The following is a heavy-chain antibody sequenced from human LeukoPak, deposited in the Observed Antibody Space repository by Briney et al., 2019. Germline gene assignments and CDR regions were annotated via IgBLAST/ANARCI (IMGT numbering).Heavy chain of an antibody. V-gene: IGHV4-59*01. J-gene: IGHJ4*02. D-gene: IGHD3-3*01. CDR3: ARSGIPGHLEWLPHFDY. CDR1: GGSISSYY. CDR2: IYYSGST. Sequence: KPSETLSLTCTVSGGSISSYYWSWIRQPPGKGLEWIGCIYYSGSTNYNPSLKSRVTISVDTSKNQFSLKLSSVTAADTAVYYCARSGIPGHLEWLPHFDYWGQGTLVTVSS.